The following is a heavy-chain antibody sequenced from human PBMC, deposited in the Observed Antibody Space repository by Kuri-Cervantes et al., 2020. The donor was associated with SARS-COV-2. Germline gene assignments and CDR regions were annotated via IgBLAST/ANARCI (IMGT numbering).Heavy chain of an antibody. CDR1: GGSFSGYY. CDR2: INHSGST. D-gene: IGHD6-19*01. V-gene: IGHV4-34*01. J-gene: IGHJ4*02. CDR3: ARDPTPGIAVAGPWGNFDY. Sequence: SETLSLTCAVYGGSFSGYYWSWIRQPPGKGLEWIGEINHSGSTNYNPSLKSRVTISVDTSKNQFSLKLSSVTAADTAVYYCARDPTPGIAVAGPWGNFDYWGQGTLVTVSS.